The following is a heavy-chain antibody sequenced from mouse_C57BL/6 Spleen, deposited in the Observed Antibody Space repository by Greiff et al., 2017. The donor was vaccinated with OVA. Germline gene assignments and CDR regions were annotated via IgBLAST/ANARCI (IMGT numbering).Heavy chain of an antibody. D-gene: IGHD1-1*01. CDR2: IDPETGGT. V-gene: IGHV1-15*01. CDR3: TTHGSSYEGFAY. J-gene: IGHJ3*01. Sequence: VQLQQSGAELVRPGASVTLSCKASGYTFTDYEMHWVKQTPVHGLEWIGAIDPETGGTAYNQKFKGKAILTADKSSSTAYMELRSLTSEDSAVYYCTTHGSSYEGFAYWGQGTLVTVSA. CDR1: GYTFTDYE.